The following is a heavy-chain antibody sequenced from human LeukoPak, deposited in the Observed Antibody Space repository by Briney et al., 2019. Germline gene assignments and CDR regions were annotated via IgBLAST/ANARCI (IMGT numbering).Heavy chain of an antibody. CDR3: ARSTVTLFGGKNWFDP. CDR2: IYYSGST. D-gene: IGHD4-17*01. J-gene: IGHJ5*02. CDR1: GGSISSSSYY. Sequence: PSETLSLTCTVSGGSISSSSYYWGWIRQPPGKGLEWIGSIYYSGSTYYNPSLKSRVTISVDTSKNQFSLKLSSVTAADTAVYYCARSTVTLFGGKNWFDPWGQGTLVTVSS. V-gene: IGHV4-39*07.